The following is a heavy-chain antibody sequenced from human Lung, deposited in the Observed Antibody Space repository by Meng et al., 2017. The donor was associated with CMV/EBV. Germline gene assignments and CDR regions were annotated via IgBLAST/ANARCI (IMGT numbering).Heavy chain of an antibody. CDR2: IIPIFGTA. CDR1: GCTFSSYA. Sequence: SVXVSXKASGCTFSSYAISWVRQPPGQGLEWMGGIIPIFGTANYAQKFQGRVTITTDESRSTAYMELSSLRSEDTAVYYRARGGLGGYDYYHYGMDVWGQGTXVTVSS. V-gene: IGHV1-69*05. D-gene: IGHD5-12*01. J-gene: IGHJ6*02. CDR3: ARGGLGGYDYYHYGMDV.